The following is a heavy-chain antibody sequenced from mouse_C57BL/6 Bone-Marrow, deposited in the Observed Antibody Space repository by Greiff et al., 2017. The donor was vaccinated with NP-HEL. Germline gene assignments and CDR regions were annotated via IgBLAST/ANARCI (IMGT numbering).Heavy chain of an antibody. D-gene: IGHD1-1*01. CDR2: IDPSDSYT. J-gene: IGHJ2*01. CDR1: GYTFTSYW. Sequence: VQLQQPGAELVKPGASVKLSCKASGYTFTSYWMQWVKQRPGQGLEWIGEIDPSDSYTNYNQKFKGKATLTVDTSSSTAYTQLSSLTSEDSAVYYCARRYYGFDYWGQGTTLTVSS. CDR3: ARRYYGFDY. V-gene: IGHV1-50*01.